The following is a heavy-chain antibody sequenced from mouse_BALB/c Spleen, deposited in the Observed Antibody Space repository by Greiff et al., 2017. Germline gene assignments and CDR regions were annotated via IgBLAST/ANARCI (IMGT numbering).Heavy chain of an antibody. CDR1: GYTFTSYW. V-gene: IGHV1S81*02. Sequence: QVQLQQPGAELVKPGASVKLSCKASGYTFTSYWMHWVKQRPGQGLEWIGEINPSNGRTNYNEKFKSKATLTVDKSSSTAYMQLSSLTSEDSAVYYCARGEAIYYDYDNAMDYWGQGTSGTGPS. D-gene: IGHD2-4*01. CDR3: ARGEAIYYDYDNAMDY. CDR2: INPSNGRT. J-gene: IGHJ4*01.